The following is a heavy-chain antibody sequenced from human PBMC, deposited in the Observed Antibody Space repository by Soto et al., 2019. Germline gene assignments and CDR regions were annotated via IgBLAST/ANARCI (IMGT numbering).Heavy chain of an antibody. V-gene: IGHV1-18*01. J-gene: IGHJ5*01. CDR3: ARDRPYDYSNYAWYDS. Sequence: QVQLVQSGAEVREPGASVKVSCKASGYPFTSFGISWVRQAPGQGLEWMGWISGYNGKTSYAQKVQGRVTMTTDKFTSTAYMELRSLRSDDTAVYYCARDRPYDYSNYAWYDSWGQGTLVTVSS. D-gene: IGHD4-4*01. CDR1: GYPFTSFG. CDR2: ISGYNGKT.